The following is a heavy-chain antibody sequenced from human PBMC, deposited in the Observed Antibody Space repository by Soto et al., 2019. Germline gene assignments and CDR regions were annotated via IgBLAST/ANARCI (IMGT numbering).Heavy chain of an antibody. CDR1: GFTVSSSQ. J-gene: IGHJ5*02. CDR2: IFIGGNT. D-gene: IGHD3-10*01. V-gene: IGHV3-53*01. Sequence: GGSLRLSCAVSGFTVSSSQMTWVRQAPGKALEWVSVIFIGGNTQYAVSVKGRFTISRDYSKNTVYLQMNSLRAEDTAVYYCARLGPYASGTYSFRHNSFDPWGQGTLVTVSS. CDR3: ARLGPYASGTYSFRHNSFDP.